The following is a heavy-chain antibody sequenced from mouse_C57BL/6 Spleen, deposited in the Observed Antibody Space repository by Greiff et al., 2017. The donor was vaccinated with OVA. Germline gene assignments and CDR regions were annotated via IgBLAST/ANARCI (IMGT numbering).Heavy chain of an antibody. J-gene: IGHJ4*01. V-gene: IGHV1-61*01. D-gene: IGHD3-2*02. CDR1: GYTFTSYW. CDR2: IYPSDSET. Sequence: QVQLQQPGAELVRPGSSVKLSCKASGYTFTSYWMDWVKQRPGQGLEWIGNIYPSDSETHYNQKFKDKATLTVDKSSSTAYMQLSILTSEDSAVYYCATLDSSEAMGDWGQGTSVTVAS. CDR3: ATLDSSEAMGD.